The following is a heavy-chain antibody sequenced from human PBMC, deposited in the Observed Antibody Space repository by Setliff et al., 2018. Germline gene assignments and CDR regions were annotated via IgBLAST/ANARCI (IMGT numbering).Heavy chain of an antibody. Sequence: LRLSCAASGFTFSSYGMHWVRQAPGKGLEWVAVISYDGSNKYYADSVKGRFTISRDNAKSSLYLQMNSLRAEDTAVYYCARDQGSYGYRAFDSWGQGALVTSPQ. CDR3: ARDQGSYGYRAFDS. D-gene: IGHD3-16*01. V-gene: IGHV3-30*03. CDR1: GFTFSSYG. CDR2: ISYDGSNK. J-gene: IGHJ4*02.